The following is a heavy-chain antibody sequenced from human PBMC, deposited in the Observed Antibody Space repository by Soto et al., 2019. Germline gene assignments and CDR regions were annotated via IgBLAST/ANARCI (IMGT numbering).Heavy chain of an antibody. D-gene: IGHD2-2*01. CDR1: GFTFSSYG. CDR3: ANGDCSSTSCPSTKSDV. V-gene: IGHV3-30*18. J-gene: IGHJ6*04. CDR2: ISYDGSNK. Sequence: QVQLVESGGGVVQPGRSLRLSCAASGFTFSSYGMHWVRQAPGKGLEWVAVISYDGSNKYYADSVKGRFTISRDNSKNTLYLQKHSLRAEAKAVSYCANGDCSSTSCPSTKSDVWGKGTTVTVSS.